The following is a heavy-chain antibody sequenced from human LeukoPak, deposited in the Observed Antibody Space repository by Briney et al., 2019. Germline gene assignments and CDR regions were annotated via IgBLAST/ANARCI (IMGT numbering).Heavy chain of an antibody. CDR2: IYPGDSDT. CDR3: ARGRTIAARPAPPGY. Sequence: GESLKISCKGSGYSFTSYWIGWVRQMPGKGLEWMGIIYPGDSDTRYSPSFQGQVTISADKSISTAYLQWSSLKASDTAMYYCARGRTIAARPAPPGYWGQGTLVTVSS. J-gene: IGHJ4*02. CDR1: GYSFTSYW. V-gene: IGHV5-51*01. D-gene: IGHD6-6*01.